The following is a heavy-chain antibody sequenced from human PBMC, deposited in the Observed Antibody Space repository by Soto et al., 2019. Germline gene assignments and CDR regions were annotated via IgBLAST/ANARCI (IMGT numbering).Heavy chain of an antibody. D-gene: IGHD3-10*01. CDR2: INSDGSST. CDR3: ARETGYYYYYYMDV. J-gene: IGHJ6*03. V-gene: IGHV3-74*01. CDR1: GFTFSSYW. Sequence: GGSLRLSCAASGFTFSSYWMHWVRQAPGKGLVWVSRINSDGSSTSYADSAKGRFTISRDNAKNTLYLQMNSLRAEDTAVYYCARETGYYYYYYMDVWGKGTTVTVSS.